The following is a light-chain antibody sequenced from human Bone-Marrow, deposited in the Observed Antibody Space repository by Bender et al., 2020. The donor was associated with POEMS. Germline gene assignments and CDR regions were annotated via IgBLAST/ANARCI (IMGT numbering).Light chain of an antibody. CDR2: SSH. J-gene: IGLJ5*01. CDR1: SSNIGAHA. CDR3: AVWDDNLNGWV. V-gene: IGLV1-44*01. Sequence: QPVLTQPPSASGTPGQWVTFSCFGGSSNIGAHAVNWYQHLPGTAPQLLIYSSHRRPSEVPDRFSGSRSSTSASLAISGLQSEDEADYYSAVWDDNLNGWVYGEGTGLTV.